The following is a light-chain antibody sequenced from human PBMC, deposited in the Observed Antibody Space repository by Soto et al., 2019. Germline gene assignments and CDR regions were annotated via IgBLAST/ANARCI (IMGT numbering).Light chain of an antibody. J-gene: IGLJ1*01. V-gene: IGLV2-11*01. CDR3: CPYTGFYSYV. CDR2: DVT. CDR1: NSDVGGYNY. Sequence: QSVLTQPRSVSASPGQSVTISCTGTNSDVGGYNYVSWYQQYPGKAPKVMIYDVTKRPSGVPDRFSGSKSGNTASLTISGLQTEDEADYYCCPYTGFYSYVFGTGTKVTVL.